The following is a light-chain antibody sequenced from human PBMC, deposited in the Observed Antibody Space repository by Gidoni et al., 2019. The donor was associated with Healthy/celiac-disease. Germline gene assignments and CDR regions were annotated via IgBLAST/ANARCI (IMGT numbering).Light chain of an antibody. J-gene: IGLJ2*01. CDR3: QAWDSSTEVV. CDR1: KLGDKY. CDR2: QDS. V-gene: IGLV3-1*01. Sequence: SYELTQPPSVSVSPGQTASITCSGDKLGDKYACWYQQKPGQSPELVIYQDSKRPSGIPERFSGSNSGNTATLTISGTQAMDEADYYCQAWDSSTEVVFGGGTKLTVL.